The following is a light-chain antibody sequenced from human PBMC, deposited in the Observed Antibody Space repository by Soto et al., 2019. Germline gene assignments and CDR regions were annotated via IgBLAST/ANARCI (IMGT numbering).Light chain of an antibody. V-gene: IGKV3-11*01. CDR3: QQHSNWPPIT. J-gene: IGKJ5*01. Sequence: EIVLTQSPATLSVSPGERATLSCRASQSVSSYLAWYQQKPGQAPRLLIYDASDRATGIPGRFSGSGSGTDFTLTISSLEPEDFAVYYCQQHSNWPPITFGQGTRLAIK. CDR2: DAS. CDR1: QSVSSY.